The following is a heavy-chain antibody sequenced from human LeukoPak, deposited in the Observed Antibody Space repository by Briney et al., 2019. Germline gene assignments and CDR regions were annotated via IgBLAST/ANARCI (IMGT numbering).Heavy chain of an antibody. J-gene: IGHJ3*01. D-gene: IGHD3-3*01. V-gene: IGHV4-34*01. Sequence: PSETLSLTCAVYGGSFSGYYWSWIRQPPGKGLEWIGEINHHGSTNYNPSLKSRVTVSVDKSKNQFTLRLRSVTAADTAVYYCARGSRGRRFLEWSTQINGFDVWGLGTIVTFSS. CDR3: ARGSRGRRFLEWSTQINGFDV. CDR2: INHHGST. CDR1: GGSFSGYY.